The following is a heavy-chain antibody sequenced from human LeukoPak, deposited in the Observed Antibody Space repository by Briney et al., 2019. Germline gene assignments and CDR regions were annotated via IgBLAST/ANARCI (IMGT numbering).Heavy chain of an antibody. V-gene: IGHV3-11*01. CDR3: AKDNGYSSGWADFDY. CDR1: GFTLSDYY. Sequence: LGGSLRLSCAASGFTLSDYYMSWIRQAPGKGLEWVSYISSSANTIYYADSLKGRFTISRDNAKNSLYLQMNSLRAEDTALYYCAKDNGYSSGWADFDYWGQGTLVTVSS. CDR2: ISSSANTI. J-gene: IGHJ4*02. D-gene: IGHD6-19*01.